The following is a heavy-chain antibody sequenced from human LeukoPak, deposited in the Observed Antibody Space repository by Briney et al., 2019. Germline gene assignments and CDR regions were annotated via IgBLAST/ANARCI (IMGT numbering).Heavy chain of an antibody. D-gene: IGHD3-22*01. J-gene: IGHJ4*02. CDR1: GHTFTGYY. V-gene: IGHV1-2*02. CDR3: ARAYYHDSSGYYFPVDY. Sequence: WASVKVSCKASGHTFTGYYMHWVRQAPGQGLEWMGWINANSGDTNYAQKFQGRVTMTRDTSTSTVYMELSSLRSEDTAVYYCARAYYHDSSGYYFPVDYWGQGTLVTVSS. CDR2: INANSGDT.